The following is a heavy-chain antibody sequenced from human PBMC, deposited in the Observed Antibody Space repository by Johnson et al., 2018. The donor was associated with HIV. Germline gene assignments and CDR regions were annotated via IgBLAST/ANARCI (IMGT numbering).Heavy chain of an antibody. CDR1: GFTFDDYG. J-gene: IGHJ3*02. V-gene: IGHV3-20*04. Sequence: VQLVESGGGVVRPGGSLRLSCAASGFTFDDYGMSWVRQAPGKGLEWVSGINWNGGSTGYADSVKGRFTISRDNAKNSLYLQMNSLRAEDTALYYCARDGVGMIVVASLSTNAFDIWGQGTMVTVSS. CDR2: INWNGGST. CDR3: ARDGVGMIVVASLSTNAFDI. D-gene: IGHD3-22*01.